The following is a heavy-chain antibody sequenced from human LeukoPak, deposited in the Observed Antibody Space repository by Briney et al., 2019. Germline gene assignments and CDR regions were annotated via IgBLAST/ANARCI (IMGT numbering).Heavy chain of an antibody. J-gene: IGHJ4*02. CDR3: ARSPTIGGAYSSRSPYFDY. V-gene: IGHV1-18*01. CDR2: ISAYNGNT. Sequence: PQASVKVSCKASGYTFTSYGISWVRQAPGQGLEWMGWISAYNGNTNYAQKLQGRVTMTTDTSTSTAYMELRSLRSDDTAVYYCARSPTIGGAYSSRSPYFDYWGQGTLVTVSS. D-gene: IGHD6-13*01. CDR1: GYTFTSYG.